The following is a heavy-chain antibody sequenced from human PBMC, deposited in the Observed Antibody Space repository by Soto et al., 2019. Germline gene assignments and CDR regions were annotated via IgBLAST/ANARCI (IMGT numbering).Heavy chain of an antibody. CDR2: IYHSGST. Sequence: SETLSLTCTVSGGSISSSTYYWSWIRQHPGRGLVWIGYIYHSGSTYYNPSRKSRLSIPVDKTANQFSLKLSSVTAADTAVYYCARRRYGDYSDYWGQGTLVTVSS. CDR1: GGSISSSTYY. V-gene: IGHV4-31*03. D-gene: IGHD4-17*01. J-gene: IGHJ4*02. CDR3: ARRRYGDYSDY.